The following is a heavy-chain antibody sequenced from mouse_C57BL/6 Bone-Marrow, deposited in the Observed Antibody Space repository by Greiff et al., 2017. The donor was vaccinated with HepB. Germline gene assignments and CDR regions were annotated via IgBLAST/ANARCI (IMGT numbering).Heavy chain of an antibody. CDR3: ASPPRQLRLPFAY. CDR2: INPSTGGT. CDR1: RYSFTGYY. D-gene: IGHD3-2*02. Sequence: VQLQQSGPELGKPRASAKISCKAPRYSFTGYYMNWVKKSPEKSLEWIGEINPSTGGTTYNQKFKAKATLTVDKSSSTAYMQLKSLTSEDSAVYYCASPPRQLRLPFAYWADGALVTVSA. V-gene: IGHV1-42*01. J-gene: IGHJ3*01.